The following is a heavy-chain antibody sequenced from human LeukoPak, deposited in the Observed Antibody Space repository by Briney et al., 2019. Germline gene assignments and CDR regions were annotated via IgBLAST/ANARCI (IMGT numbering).Heavy chain of an antibody. Sequence: ASVKVSCKASGYTFTASYLHWVRQAPGQGLEWMGWINPNSGGTNYAQKFQGRVTMTRDTSISTAYMELSRLRSDDTAVYYCARDSGELIDYWGQGTLVTVSS. J-gene: IGHJ4*02. CDR2: INPNSGGT. V-gene: IGHV1-2*02. CDR3: ARDSGELIDY. D-gene: IGHD1-26*01. CDR1: GYTFTASY.